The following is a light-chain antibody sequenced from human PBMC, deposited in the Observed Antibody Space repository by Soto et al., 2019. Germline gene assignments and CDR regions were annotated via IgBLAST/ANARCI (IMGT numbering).Light chain of an antibody. CDR3: ASYTSSSSYV. CDR2: EVS. CDR1: SSDVGGYNY. Sequence: QSVLTQPASVSGSPGQLITISCTGTSSDVGGYNYVSWYQQHPGKAPKLMIYEVSNRPSGVSNRFSGSKSGNMASLTISGLQTEDEADYYCASYTSSSSYVFGTGTKVTVL. V-gene: IGLV2-14*01. J-gene: IGLJ1*01.